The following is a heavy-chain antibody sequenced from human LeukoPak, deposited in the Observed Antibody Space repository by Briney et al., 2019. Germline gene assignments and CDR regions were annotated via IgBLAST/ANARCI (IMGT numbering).Heavy chain of an antibody. Sequence: GGSLRLSCAASGFTFINAWMAWVRPAPGKGLEWVGRIKAKAHGGTIEYAAPVKGRFTISRDDSKNTLYIQMNSLKTEDTAVYYCTTDGVGVEGATYDNWGQGTLVTVSS. CDR3: TTDGVGVEGATYDN. CDR2: IKAKAHGGTI. J-gene: IGHJ4*02. D-gene: IGHD1-26*01. CDR1: GFTFINAW. V-gene: IGHV3-15*01.